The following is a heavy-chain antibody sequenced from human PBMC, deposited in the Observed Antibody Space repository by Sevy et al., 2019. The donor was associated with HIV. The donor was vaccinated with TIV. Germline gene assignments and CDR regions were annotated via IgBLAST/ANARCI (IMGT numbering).Heavy chain of an antibody. Sequence: SETLSLTCTVSGGSISSGGYYWSWIRQHPGKGLEWIGYIYYSGSTYYNPSLKSRVTISVDTSKNQFSLKMSSVTAAGTAVYYWARERKGVSSGYYFDRRFDYWGQGTLVTVSS. CDR1: GGSISSGGYY. CDR3: ARERKGVSSGYYFDRRFDY. V-gene: IGHV4-31*03. J-gene: IGHJ4*02. D-gene: IGHD3-22*01. CDR2: IYYSGST.